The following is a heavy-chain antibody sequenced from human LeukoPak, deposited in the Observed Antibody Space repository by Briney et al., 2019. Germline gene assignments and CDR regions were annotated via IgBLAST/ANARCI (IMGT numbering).Heavy chain of an antibody. CDR2: FYNSGGS. D-gene: IGHD3/OR15-3a*01. V-gene: IGHV4-59*01. CDR1: GDSIRGFY. Sequence: PSETLSLTCNVSGDSIRGFYWAWVRQPPGKGLEWIGYFYNSGGSNYNPALESRVIISVDTSKNQFSLKLRSLTAADTAVYYCARWNYDIWTGHRYFDYWGQGTLVIVSS. J-gene: IGHJ4*02. CDR3: ARWNYDIWTGHRYFDY.